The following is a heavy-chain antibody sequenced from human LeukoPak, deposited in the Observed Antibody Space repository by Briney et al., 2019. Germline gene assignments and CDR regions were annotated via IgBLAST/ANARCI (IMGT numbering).Heavy chain of an antibody. CDR3: AKGGGYDYLRGY. V-gene: IGHV3-23*01. Sequence: GGSLTLSCAASGFTFSTYAMSWVRQAPGKGREWVSAISGGTGRTYYAVSVRGRFTISRDNSKNTLYLQMHSLRAADTSVYYCAKGGGYDYLRGYWGQGTLVTVSS. CDR1: GFTFSTYA. CDR2: ISGGTGRT. D-gene: IGHD5-12*01. J-gene: IGHJ4*02.